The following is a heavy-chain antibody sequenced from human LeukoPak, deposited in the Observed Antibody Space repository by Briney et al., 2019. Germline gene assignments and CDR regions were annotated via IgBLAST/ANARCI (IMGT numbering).Heavy chain of an antibody. Sequence: GASVKVSCKASGYTFTSYDINWVRQATGQGLEWMGWMNPNSGNTGYAQKFQGRVTMTRNTSISTAYMELSSLRSEDTAVYYCARATTYDYVWGTYRYIDYWRQGTLVSVCS. CDR3: ARATTYDYVWGTYRYIDY. D-gene: IGHD3-16*02. CDR1: GYTFTSYD. CDR2: MNPNSGNT. V-gene: IGHV1-8*01. J-gene: IGHJ4*02.